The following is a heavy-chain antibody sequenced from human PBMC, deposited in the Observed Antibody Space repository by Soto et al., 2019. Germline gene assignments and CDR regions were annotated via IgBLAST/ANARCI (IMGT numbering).Heavy chain of an antibody. CDR3: SHPWV. V-gene: IGHV3-7*01. CDR1: GFSFSTYW. Sequence: EVQMVESGGGLVQPGGSLRLSCAASGFSFSTYWMYWVRQAPGKGLEWVANVNEDGTEKNYVDSVKGRFTISRDNAKNSLYLKMNGLRAEDTAVYYGSHPWVGGQGHLVTVSS. J-gene: IGHJ4*02. CDR2: VNEDGTEK. D-gene: IGHD1-26*01.